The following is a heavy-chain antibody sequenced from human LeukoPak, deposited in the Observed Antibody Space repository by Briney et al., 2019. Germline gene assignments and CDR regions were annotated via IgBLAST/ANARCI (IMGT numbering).Heavy chain of an antibody. D-gene: IGHD3-10*01. J-gene: IGHJ4*02. V-gene: IGHV3-21*01. CDR2: ISSGSHYI. CDR3: ARGSLSSGSHYNDF. Sequence: GGSLRLSCAASGFTFSSYTMNWVRQAPGMGLEWVSTISSGSHYIYYADSAKGRFTISRDNAKNSMYLQMSSLRAEDTAVYYCARGSLSSGSHYNDFWGQGTLVTVSS. CDR1: GFTFSSYT.